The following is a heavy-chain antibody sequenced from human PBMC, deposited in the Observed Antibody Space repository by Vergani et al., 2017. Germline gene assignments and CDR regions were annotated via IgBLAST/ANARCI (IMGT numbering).Heavy chain of an antibody. CDR3: ARVAGGYSGWRDAFDI. J-gene: IGHJ3*02. D-gene: IGHD6-19*01. CDR1: GYPFTSYY. CDR2: INPSGGST. V-gene: IGHV1-46*01. Sequence: QVQLVQSGAEVKKPGASVKVSCKASGYPFTSYYMHWVRQAPGQGLEWMGIINPSGGSTSYAQKFQGRVTMTRDTSTSTVYMELSSLRSEDTAVYDCARVAGGYSGWRDAFDIWGQGTMVTVSS.